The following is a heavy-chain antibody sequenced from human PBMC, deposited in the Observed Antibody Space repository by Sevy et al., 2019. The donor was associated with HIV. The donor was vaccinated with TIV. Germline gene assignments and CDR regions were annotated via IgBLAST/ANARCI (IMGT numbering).Heavy chain of an antibody. Sequence: GGSLRLSCAASGFTFSSYAMSWVRQAPGKGLEWVSAISGSGGSTYYADSVKGRFTISRDNSKNQLYLQMNSLRAEDTAVYYCAKGRSIYYDSSGYYPLWGQGTLVTVSS. J-gene: IGHJ4*02. CDR2: ISGSGGST. CDR3: AKGRSIYYDSSGYYPL. CDR1: GFTFSSYA. V-gene: IGHV3-23*01. D-gene: IGHD3-22*01.